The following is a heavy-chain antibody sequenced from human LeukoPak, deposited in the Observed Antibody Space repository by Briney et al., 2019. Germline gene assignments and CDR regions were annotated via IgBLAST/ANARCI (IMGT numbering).Heavy chain of an antibody. V-gene: IGHV4-61*02. Sequence: PSQTLSLTCTVSGGSISNGSYYWSWIRQPAGKGLEWIGRIYTSGSTNYNPSLKSRVTISVDTSKNQFSLKLSSVTAADTAVYYCARSPGYYDFWSGYFDYWGQGTLVTVSS. CDR1: GGSISNGSYY. J-gene: IGHJ4*02. CDR2: IYTSGST. D-gene: IGHD3-3*01. CDR3: ARSPGYYDFWSGYFDY.